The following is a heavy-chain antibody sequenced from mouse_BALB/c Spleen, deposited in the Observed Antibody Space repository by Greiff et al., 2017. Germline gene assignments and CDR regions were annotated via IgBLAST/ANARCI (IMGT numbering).Heavy chain of an antibody. CDR2: IYPGDGDT. Sequence: QVQLQQSGAELARPGASVKLSCKASGYTFTSYWMQWVKQRPGQGLEWIGAIYPGDGDTRYTQKFKGKATLTADKSSSTAYMQLSSLASEDSAVYYCARGGRHYYGSSYEGYWGQGTTLTVSS. J-gene: IGHJ2*01. V-gene: IGHV1-87*01. CDR1: GYTFTSYW. CDR3: ARGGRHYYGSSYEGY. D-gene: IGHD1-1*01.